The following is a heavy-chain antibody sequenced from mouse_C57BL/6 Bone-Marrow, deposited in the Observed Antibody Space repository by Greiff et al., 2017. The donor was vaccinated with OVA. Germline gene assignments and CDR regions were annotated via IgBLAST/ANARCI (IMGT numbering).Heavy chain of an antibody. Sequence: SGYSFTDYNMHWAKQSNGQSLEWIGVINPNYGTTSYNQKFKGKATLTVDQSYSTAYMQLNSLTSEDSAVYYCAFYYGSSYRYFDVWRSAAPVPASS. CDR1: GYSFTDYN. V-gene: IGHV1-39*01. D-gene: IGHD1-1*01. J-gene: IGHJ1*01. CDR2: INPNYGTT. CDR3: AFYYGSSYRYFDV.